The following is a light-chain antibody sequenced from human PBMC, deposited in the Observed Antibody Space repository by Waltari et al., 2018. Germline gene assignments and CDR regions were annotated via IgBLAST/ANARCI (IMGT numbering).Light chain of an antibody. CDR2: KAS. CDR1: QSISSW. V-gene: IGKV1-5*03. CDR3: QQYNSYPYT. J-gene: IGKJ2*01. Sequence: DIQMTQSPPTLSEPEGDRSTLTCRASQSISSWLAWYQQKPGKAPKLLIYKASSLESGVPSRFSGSGSGTEFTLTISSLQPDDFATYYCQQYNSYPYTFGQGTKLEIK.